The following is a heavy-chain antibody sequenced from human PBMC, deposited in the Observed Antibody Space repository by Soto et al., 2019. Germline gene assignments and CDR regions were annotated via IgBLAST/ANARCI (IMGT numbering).Heavy chain of an antibody. CDR3: VKDLEIAVADIWGNYYYYGMDV. J-gene: IGHJ6*02. Sequence: LRLSCSASGFTFSSYAMHWVRQAPGKGLEYVSAISSNGGSTYYADSVKGRFTISRDNSKNTLYLQMSSLRAEDTAVYYCVKDLEIAVADIWGNYYYYGMDVWGQGTTVTVSS. V-gene: IGHV3-64D*06. CDR1: GFTFSSYA. CDR2: ISSNGGST. D-gene: IGHD6-19*01.